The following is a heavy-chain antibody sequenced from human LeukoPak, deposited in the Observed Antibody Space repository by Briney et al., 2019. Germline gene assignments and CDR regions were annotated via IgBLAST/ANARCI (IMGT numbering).Heavy chain of an antibody. D-gene: IGHD3-22*01. V-gene: IGHV4-59*01. CDR3: ARGKGPYDSSGYPLGY. J-gene: IGHJ4*02. CDR2: IYYSGST. CDR1: GGSISSYY. Sequence: SETLSLTCTVSGGSISSYYWSWIRQPPGKGLEWIGYIYYSGSTNYNPSLKSRVTISVDTSKNQFSLKLSSVTAADTAVYCCARGKGPYDSSGYPLGYWGQGTLVTVSS.